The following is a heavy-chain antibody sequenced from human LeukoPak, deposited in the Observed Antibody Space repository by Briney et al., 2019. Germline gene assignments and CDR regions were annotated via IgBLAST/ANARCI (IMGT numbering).Heavy chain of an antibody. D-gene: IGHD3-9*01. CDR3: ARATTYDILTGYFDY. CDR1: GGSISTYY. CDR2: IYYTGST. Sequence: SETLSLTCTVSGGSISTYYWSWIRQPPGKGLEWIAFIYYTGSTNFNPSLKSRVTMSVDTSKSQFSLKLSSVTAADTAVYYCARATTYDILTGYFDYWGQGTLVTVSS. V-gene: IGHV4-59*01. J-gene: IGHJ4*02.